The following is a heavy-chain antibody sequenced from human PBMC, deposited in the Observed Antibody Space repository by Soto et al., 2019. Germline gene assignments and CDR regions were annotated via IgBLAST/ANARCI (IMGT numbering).Heavy chain of an antibody. V-gene: IGHV3-13*01. CDR2: IGTAGDT. CDR1: GFTFSSYD. D-gene: IGHD2-15*01. J-gene: IGHJ4*02. Sequence: GGSLRLSCAASGFTFSSYDMHWVRQATGKGLEWVSAIGTAGDTYYPGSVKGRFTISRENAKNSLYLQMNSLRAGDTAVYYCARANRGYCSGGSCYSDGYFDYWGQGTLVTVSS. CDR3: ARANRGYCSGGSCYSDGYFDY.